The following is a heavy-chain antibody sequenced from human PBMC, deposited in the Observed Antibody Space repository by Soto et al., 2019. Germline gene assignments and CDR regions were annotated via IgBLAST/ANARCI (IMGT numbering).Heavy chain of an antibody. Sequence: GGSLRLSCSVSGFTFSNYAMHWVRQAPGKGLEYISGITSDGDSTWHADSVKDRFTISRDNSKNTLYLQMSSLRVDDTAKYYCVKSNQLLRYYFEFCDPGTLGTVSS. J-gene: IGHJ4*03. CDR2: ITSDGDST. CDR3: VKSNQLLRYYFEF. D-gene: IGHD2-15*01. V-gene: IGHV3-64D*06. CDR1: GFTFSNYA.